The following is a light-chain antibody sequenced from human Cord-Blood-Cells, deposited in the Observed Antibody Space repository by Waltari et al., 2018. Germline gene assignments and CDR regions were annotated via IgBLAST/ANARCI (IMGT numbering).Light chain of an antibody. CDR3: QAWVSSTVV. CDR1: KLGDKY. Sequence: SYELTQPPSVSVSPGQTASITCSGDKLGDKYACWYQQKPGQSPGLVIYQARQRPSGIPERFSGSNSGNTDTLTISGTQAMDEADYYCQAWVSSTVVFGGGTKLTVL. CDR2: QAR. V-gene: IGLV3-1*01. J-gene: IGLJ2*01.